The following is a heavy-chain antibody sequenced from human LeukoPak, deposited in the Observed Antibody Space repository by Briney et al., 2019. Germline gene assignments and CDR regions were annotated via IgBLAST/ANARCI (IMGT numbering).Heavy chain of an antibody. CDR3: ARHYTVTTRGDY. D-gene: IGHD4-17*01. V-gene: IGHV3-11*01. Sequence: GGSLRLSCAASGFTFSDYYMSWTRQAPGKGLEWVSYISSSGTTIYYADSVKGRFTISRDNAKNSLYLQMNSLRAEDTAVYYCARHYTVTTRGDYWGQGTLVTVSS. CDR1: GFTFSDYY. J-gene: IGHJ4*02. CDR2: ISSSGTTI.